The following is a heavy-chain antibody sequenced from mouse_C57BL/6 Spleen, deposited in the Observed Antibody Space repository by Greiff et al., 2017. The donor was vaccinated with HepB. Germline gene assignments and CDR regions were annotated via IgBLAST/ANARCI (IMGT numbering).Heavy chain of an antibody. D-gene: IGHD2-2*01. CDR1: GFTFSDYY. V-gene: IGHV5-16*01. CDR3: AREGIYYGYDDYAMDY. J-gene: IGHJ4*01. Sequence: EVKVVESEGGLVQPGSSMKLSCTASGFTFSDYYMAWVRQVPEKGLEWVANINYDGSSTYYLDSLKSRFIISRDNAKNILYLQMSSLKSEDTATYYCAREGIYYGYDDYAMDYWGQGTSVTVSS. CDR2: INYDGSST.